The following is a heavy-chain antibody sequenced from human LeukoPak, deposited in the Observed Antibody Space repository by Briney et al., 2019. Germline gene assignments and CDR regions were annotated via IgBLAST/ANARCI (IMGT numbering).Heavy chain of an antibody. J-gene: IGHJ6*02. CDR2: ISSSSSYI. Sequence: SGGSLRLSCAASGFTFSSYGMHWVRQAPGKGLEWVSSISSSSSYIYYADSVKGRFTISRDNAKNSLYLQMNSLRAEDTAVYYCARPRPYYYYYGMDVWGQGTTVTVSS. CDR1: GFTFSSYG. V-gene: IGHV3-21*01. CDR3: ARPRPYYYYYGMDV.